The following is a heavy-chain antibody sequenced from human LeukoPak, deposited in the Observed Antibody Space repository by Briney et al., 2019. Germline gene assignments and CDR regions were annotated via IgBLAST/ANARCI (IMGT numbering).Heavy chain of an antibody. CDR3: ASTGYDSSGYYSYTFDY. D-gene: IGHD3-22*01. CDR2: IFPIFGTA. CDR1: GGTFSSYA. Sequence: SVKVSFKASGGTFSSYAISWVRQAPGQGQEWVGRIFPIFGTANYAQKFRGRVTITTDESTSTAYMELSSLRSEDTAVYYCASTGYDSSGYYSYTFDYWGQGTLVTVS. V-gene: IGHV1-69*05. J-gene: IGHJ4*02.